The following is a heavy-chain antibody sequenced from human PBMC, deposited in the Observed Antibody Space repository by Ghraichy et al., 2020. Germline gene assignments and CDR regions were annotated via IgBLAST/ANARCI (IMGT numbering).Heavy chain of an antibody. D-gene: IGHD1-14*01. V-gene: IGHV3-74*01. CDR1: GFSFNDYW. Sequence: GGSLRLSCAASGFSFNDYWMNWVRQAPGKGLVWVSRIKSEGRETSYADSVEGRFTISRDNAKSTLYLQMNSLRAEDTAVYYCSRGQTWGTPTPGDYWGQGTLVTASS. CDR3: SRGQTWGTPTPGDY. CDR2: IKSEGRET. J-gene: IGHJ4*02.